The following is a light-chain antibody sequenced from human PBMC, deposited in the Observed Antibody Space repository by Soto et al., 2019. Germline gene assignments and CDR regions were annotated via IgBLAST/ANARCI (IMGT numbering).Light chain of an antibody. CDR2: VEGIGSY. Sequence: QSVLTQSSSASASLGSSVKLTCTLSSGHSSYIIAWHQQQPGKAPRFLMKVEGIGSYNKGSGVPDRFSGSSSGANRHLTISNLQSEDEADYYCETWDSHIEVFGGGTQLTVL. V-gene: IGLV4-60*03. CDR1: SGHSSYI. J-gene: IGLJ3*02. CDR3: ETWDSHIEV.